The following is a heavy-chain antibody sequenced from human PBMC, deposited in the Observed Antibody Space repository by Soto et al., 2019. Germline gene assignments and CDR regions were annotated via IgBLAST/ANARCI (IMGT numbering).Heavy chain of an antibody. Sequence: PSETLSLTCAVSGGSNSSSNWWSWVRQPPGKGLEWIGEIYHSGSTNYNPSLKSRVTISVDKSKNQFSLKLSSVTAADTAVYYCARFFYVRSRVGVHDVFDIWGQGTMVTVS. CDR2: IYHSGST. D-gene: IGHD3-10*02. J-gene: IGHJ3*02. CDR3: ARFFYVRSRVGVHDVFDI. V-gene: IGHV4-4*02. CDR1: GGSNSSSNW.